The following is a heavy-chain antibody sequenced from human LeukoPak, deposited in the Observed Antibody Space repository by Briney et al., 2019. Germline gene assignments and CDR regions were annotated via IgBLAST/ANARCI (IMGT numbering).Heavy chain of an antibody. CDR1: GLTFSSYG. CDR3: AKTNMVRGVTGYYFDY. J-gene: IGHJ4*02. Sequence: HSGGSLRLSCAASGLTFSSYGMHWVRQAPGKGLEWVAVISYDGSNKYYADSVKGRFTISRDNSKNTLYLQMNSLRAEDTAVYYCAKTNMVRGVTGYYFDYWGQGTLVTVSS. D-gene: IGHD3-10*01. CDR2: ISYDGSNK. V-gene: IGHV3-30*18.